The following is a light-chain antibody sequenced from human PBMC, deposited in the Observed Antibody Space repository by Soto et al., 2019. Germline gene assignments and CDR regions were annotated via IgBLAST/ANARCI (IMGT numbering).Light chain of an antibody. CDR1: QSVSSIY. CDR2: GAS. J-gene: IGKJ5*01. Sequence: EILLTQFPGTLSLSPGERATLSCGASQSVSSIYLAWYQQKPGHAPRLLICGASSRATGIPDRFSGSGSGTDFTLTISRLETEDFAVYYCQQYGSSHRITFGPGTRLEIK. CDR3: QQYGSSHRIT. V-gene: IGKV3-20*01.